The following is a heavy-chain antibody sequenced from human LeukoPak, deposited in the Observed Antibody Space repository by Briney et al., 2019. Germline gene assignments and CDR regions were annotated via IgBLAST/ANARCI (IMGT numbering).Heavy chain of an antibody. J-gene: IGHJ3*02. CDR1: DDSFSSHY. CDR2: ISYIGST. Sequence: PSETLSLTCTVSDDSFSSHYWSWIRQPPGKGLEWIGYISYIGSTNYNPSLKSRVTISIDTSKNQFSLKLISVTAADTAVYYCARDLVTVIKGFDIWGQGTMVSVSS. CDR3: ARDLVTVIKGFDI. V-gene: IGHV4-59*11. D-gene: IGHD4-17*01.